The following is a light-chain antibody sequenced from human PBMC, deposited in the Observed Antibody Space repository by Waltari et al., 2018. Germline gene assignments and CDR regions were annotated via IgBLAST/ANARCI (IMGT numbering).Light chain of an antibody. Sequence: SYVLTQPPSVAVAPGETARVTCGGNTIESKSVPWYQQKPGQAPVLVISYDSDRPSGIPERFSGSNSGDTATLTISRVEAGDEADYYCQVWDANTDPGVFGTGTEVTVL. V-gene: IGLV3-21*01. CDR1: TIESKS. CDR2: YDS. CDR3: QVWDANTDPGV. J-gene: IGLJ1*01.